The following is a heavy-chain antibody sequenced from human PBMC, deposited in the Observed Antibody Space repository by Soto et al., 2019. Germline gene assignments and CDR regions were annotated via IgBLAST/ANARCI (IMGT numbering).Heavy chain of an antibody. D-gene: IGHD6-13*01. V-gene: IGHV4-28*01. J-gene: IGHJ4*02. CDR3: ERWDSRDKLWHYDY. CDR1: GHSISNTNW. CDR2: IYYSGTT. Sequence: SETLSLTCSVSGHSISNTNWWGWIRQPPGKGLEWIGYIYYSGTTYYNPSLKSRVTMSVDTSKNQFSLKLSSVTAVDSAVYYCERWDSRDKLWHYDYCGQGTLVTVSS.